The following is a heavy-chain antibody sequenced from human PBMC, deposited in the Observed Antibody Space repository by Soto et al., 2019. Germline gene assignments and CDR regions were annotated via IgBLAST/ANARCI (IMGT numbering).Heavy chain of an antibody. V-gene: IGHV3-21*01. CDR3: ARDHDYYYGMDV. CDR1: GFTFSSYS. J-gene: IGHJ6*02. CDR2: ISSSSSYI. Sequence: EVQLVESGGGLVKPGGSLRLSCAASGFTFSSYSMNWVRQAPGKGLEWVSSISSSSSYIYYADSVKGRFTISRDNAKNSRYLQMNSLRAEDTAVYYCARDHDYYYGMDVWGQGTTVTVSS.